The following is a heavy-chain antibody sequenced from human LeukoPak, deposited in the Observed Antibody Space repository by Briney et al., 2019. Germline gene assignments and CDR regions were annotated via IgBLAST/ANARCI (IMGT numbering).Heavy chain of an antibody. CDR2: IYYSGST. Sequence: SETLSLTCTVSVGSISSGGYYWSWIRQHPGKGLEWIGYIYYSGSTYYNPPPKSRVTISVDTSKNQFSLKLSSVTAADTAVYYCASAGEPSGDYVFDYWGQGTLVTVSS. D-gene: IGHD4-17*01. CDR3: ASAGEPSGDYVFDY. J-gene: IGHJ4*02. CDR1: VGSISSGGYY. V-gene: IGHV4-31*03.